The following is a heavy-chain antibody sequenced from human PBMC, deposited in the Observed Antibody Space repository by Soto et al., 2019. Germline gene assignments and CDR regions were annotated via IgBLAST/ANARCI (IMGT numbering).Heavy chain of an antibody. J-gene: IGHJ4*02. Sequence: SETLPLTCTVSGGSISSGGYYWSWIRQHPGKGMEWIGYIYYSGSTYYNPSLKSRVTISVDTSKNQFSLKLSSVTAADTAVYYCARALRGDSHDYWGQGTLVTVSS. CDR1: GGSISSGGYY. D-gene: IGHD3-16*01. CDR2: IYYSGST. CDR3: ARALRGDSHDY. V-gene: IGHV4-31*03.